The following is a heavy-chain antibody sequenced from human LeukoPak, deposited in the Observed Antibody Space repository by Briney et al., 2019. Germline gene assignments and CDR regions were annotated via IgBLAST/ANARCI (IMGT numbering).Heavy chain of an antibody. CDR3: ASVNGYDRRH. Sequence: GGSLRLSCAASGFTFDNYAMTWVRQAPGRGLEWVSTTSNTGGSTYYADSVKGRFTISRDNSKNTLYLQMNSLRAEDTAVYYCASVNGYDRRHWGQGTLVTVSS. CDR2: TSNTGGST. D-gene: IGHD5-12*01. J-gene: IGHJ4*02. CDR1: GFTFDNYA. V-gene: IGHV3-23*01.